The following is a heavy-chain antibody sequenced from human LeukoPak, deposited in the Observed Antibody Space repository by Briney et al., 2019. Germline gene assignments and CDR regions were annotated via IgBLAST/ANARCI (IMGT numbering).Heavy chain of an antibody. CDR2: INHSGST. Sequence: SETLSLTCAVYGGSFSGYYWSWIRQPPGKGLEWIGEINHSGSTNYNPSLKSRVTISVDTSKNQFSLKLSSVTAADTAVYYCARHAMVRGVTNFDYWGQGTLVTVSS. CDR3: ARHAMVRGVTNFDY. J-gene: IGHJ4*02. CDR1: GGSFSGYY. V-gene: IGHV4-34*01. D-gene: IGHD3-10*01.